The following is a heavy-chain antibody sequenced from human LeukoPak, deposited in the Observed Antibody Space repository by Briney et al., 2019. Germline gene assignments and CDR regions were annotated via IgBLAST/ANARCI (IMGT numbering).Heavy chain of an antibody. J-gene: IGHJ4*02. CDR3: ARGGYYYDSSGYYYDYFDY. V-gene: IGHV3-30-3*01. CDR1: GFTFSSYA. Sequence: GRSLRLSCAASGFTFSSYAMHWVRQAPGKGLEWVAVISYDGSNKYYADSVKGRFTISRDNSKNTLYLQMNSLRAEDTAVYYCARGGYYYDSSGYYYDYFDYWGQGTLVTVSS. D-gene: IGHD3-22*01. CDR2: ISYDGSNK.